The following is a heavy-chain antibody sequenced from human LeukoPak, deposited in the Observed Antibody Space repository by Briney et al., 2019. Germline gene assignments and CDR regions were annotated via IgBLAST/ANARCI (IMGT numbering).Heavy chain of an antibody. CDR1: GFRFSDYS. D-gene: IGHD3-22*01. J-gene: IGHJ3*02. V-gene: IGHV3-48*02. CDR3: ARDVPDSSWGPFDI. CDR2: ILNTGTLI. Sequence: GGSLSLSCVASGFRFSDYSFNWVRQAPGKGLEWISYILNTGTLINYADSVKGRFTISRDNAKNSVYLQLNSLRDDDTAVYYCARDVPDSSWGPFDIWGQGTMVTVSS.